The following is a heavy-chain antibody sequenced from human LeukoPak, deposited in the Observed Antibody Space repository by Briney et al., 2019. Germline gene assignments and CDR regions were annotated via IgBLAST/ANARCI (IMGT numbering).Heavy chain of an antibody. CDR3: ARDLLPLEAIVVAPNAFDI. Sequence: GASVNVSCKASGYTFTGYYMHWVRQAPGQGLEWMGWINPNSGGTNYAQKFQGRVTMTRDTSISTAYMELSRLRSDDTAVYYCARDLLPLEAIVVAPNAFDIWGQGTMVTVSS. CDR1: GYTFTGYY. V-gene: IGHV1-2*02. J-gene: IGHJ3*02. D-gene: IGHD2-15*01. CDR2: INPNSGGT.